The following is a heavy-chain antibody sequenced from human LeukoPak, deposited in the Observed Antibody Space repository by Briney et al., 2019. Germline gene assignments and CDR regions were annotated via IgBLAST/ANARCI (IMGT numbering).Heavy chain of an antibody. CDR2: ISAYNGNT. D-gene: IGHD1-7*01. CDR3: ARDEPSITGTMGFDY. V-gene: IGHV1-18*04. Sequence: ASVKVSCKASGYTFTSYYMHWVRQAPGQGLEWMGWISAYNGNTNYAQKLQGRVTMTTDTSTSTAYMELRSLRSDDTAVYYCARDEPSITGTMGFDYWGQGTLVTVSS. CDR1: GYTFTSYY. J-gene: IGHJ4*02.